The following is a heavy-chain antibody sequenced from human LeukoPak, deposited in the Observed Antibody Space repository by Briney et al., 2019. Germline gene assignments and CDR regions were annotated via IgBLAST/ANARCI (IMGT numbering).Heavy chain of an antibody. CDR2: ISSGSGTI. D-gene: IGHD3-10*01. J-gene: IGHJ4*02. CDR1: GFTFGTYS. V-gene: IGHV3-48*02. CDR3: ARDCGYGSGTQWDS. Sequence: PGGSLRLSCAASGFTFGTYSMNWVRQAPGKGLEWVAYISSGSGTIYYADSVKGRFTISRDNAKNSLYLQMDSLRDEDTAVYYCARDCGYGSGTQWDSWGQGTLVTVSS.